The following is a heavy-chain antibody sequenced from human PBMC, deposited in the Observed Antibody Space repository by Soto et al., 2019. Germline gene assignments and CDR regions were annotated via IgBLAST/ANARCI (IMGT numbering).Heavy chain of an antibody. CDR3: ALGHQGLWFGETSPGDWFDP. CDR2: ISSSSSTI. D-gene: IGHD3-10*01. CDR1: GFTFSSYS. J-gene: IGHJ5*02. Sequence: GGSLRLSCAASGFTFSSYSMNWVRQAPGKGLEWVSYISSSSSTIYYADSVKGRFTISRDNAKNSLYLQMNSLRDEDTAVYYCALGHQGLWFGETSPGDWFDPWGQGTLVTVSS. V-gene: IGHV3-48*02.